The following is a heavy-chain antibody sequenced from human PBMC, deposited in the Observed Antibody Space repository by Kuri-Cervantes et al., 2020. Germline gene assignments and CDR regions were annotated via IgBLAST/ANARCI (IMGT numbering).Heavy chain of an antibody. CDR2: ISGSGTDT. CDR1: GFTFSSYA. D-gene: IGHD4-23*01. CDR3: ARDRSTVVTFDY. J-gene: IGHJ4*02. V-gene: IGHV3-23*01. Sequence: LSLTCAASGFTFSSYALNWVRQAPGKGLEWVGSISGSGTDTMYAQSVRGRFTISRDTSKNTLYLQMSSLRVEDTAVYYCARDRSTVVTFDYWGQGTLVTVSS.